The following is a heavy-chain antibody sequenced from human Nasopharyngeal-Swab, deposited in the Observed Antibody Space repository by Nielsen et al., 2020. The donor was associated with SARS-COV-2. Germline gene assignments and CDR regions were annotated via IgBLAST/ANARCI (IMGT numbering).Heavy chain of an antibody. Sequence: GGSLRLSCAASGFTFDDYGMSWVRQAPGKGLEWVSGINWNGGSTGYADSVKGRFTISRDNAKNSLYLQMNSLRSEDTAVYYCARLSNYDFWSGYYAYMDVWGKGTTVTVSS. CDR2: INWNGGST. CDR1: GFTFDDYG. D-gene: IGHD3-3*01. V-gene: IGHV3-20*04. J-gene: IGHJ6*03. CDR3: ARLSNYDFWSGYYAYMDV.